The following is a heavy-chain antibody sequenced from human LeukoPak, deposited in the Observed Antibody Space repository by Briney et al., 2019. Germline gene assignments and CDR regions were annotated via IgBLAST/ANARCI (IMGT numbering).Heavy chain of an antibody. Sequence: PGGSLRLSCAASGFTFSSYEMNWVRQAPGKGLEWVSYISSSGSTIYYADSVKGRFTISRDNAKNSLYLQMNSLRAEDTAVYYSARDGGCSGGSCYSFPDAFDIWGQGTMVTVSS. D-gene: IGHD2-15*01. CDR3: ARDGGCSGGSCYSFPDAFDI. CDR1: GFTFSSYE. CDR2: ISSSGSTI. J-gene: IGHJ3*02. V-gene: IGHV3-48*03.